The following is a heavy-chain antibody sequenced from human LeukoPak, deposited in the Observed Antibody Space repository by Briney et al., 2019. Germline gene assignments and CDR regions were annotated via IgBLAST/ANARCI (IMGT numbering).Heavy chain of an antibody. CDR2: ISDDGSNK. CDR1: GFTFSSHA. V-gene: IGHV3-30*04. CDR3: ARDGPVVRRHYFYGMDV. D-gene: IGHD4-23*01. Sequence: GGSLRLSCAASGFTFSSHAMHWVRQAPGKGLEWVAVISDDGSNKYFADSAKGRFTISRDNSKNTIYLQTNSLRPDDTAVYYCARDGPVVRRHYFYGMDVWGQGTTVTVSS. J-gene: IGHJ6*02.